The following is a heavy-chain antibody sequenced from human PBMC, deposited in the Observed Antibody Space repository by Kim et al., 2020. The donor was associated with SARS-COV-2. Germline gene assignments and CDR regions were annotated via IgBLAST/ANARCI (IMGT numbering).Heavy chain of an antibody. V-gene: IGHV4-30-2*01. Sequence: PALRSRVTLSVDRSKTQFSLKLRSVTAADTAVYYCARGYGSGSPYGMDVWGQGTTVTVSS. CDR3: ARGYGSGSPYGMDV. J-gene: IGHJ6*02. D-gene: IGHD3-10*01.